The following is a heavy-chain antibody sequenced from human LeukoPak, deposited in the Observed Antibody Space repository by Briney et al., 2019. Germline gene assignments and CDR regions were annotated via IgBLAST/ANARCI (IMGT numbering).Heavy chain of an antibody. V-gene: IGHV3-11*04. D-gene: IGHD3-22*01. J-gene: IGHJ5*02. Sequence: GGSLRLSCAASGFTFSDYYMSWIRQAPGKGLEWVSYISSSGSTIYYADSVKGRFTISRDNAKNSLYLQMNSLRAEDTAVYYCARGSPIKYYYDSSGYYYHWGQGTLVTVSS. CDR2: ISSSGSTI. CDR3: ARGSPIKYYYDSSGYYYH. CDR1: GFTFSDYY.